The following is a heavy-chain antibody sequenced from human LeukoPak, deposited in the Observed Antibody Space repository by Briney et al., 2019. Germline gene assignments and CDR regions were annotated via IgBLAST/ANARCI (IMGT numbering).Heavy chain of an antibody. Sequence: ASVKVSCKASGYTFTSCDINWVRQATGQGLEWMGWMNPNSGNTGYAQKFQGRVTITRNTSISTAYMELSSLRSEDTAVYYCARGIRAAAGIEYMDVWGKGTTVTVSS. CDR3: ARGIRAAAGIEYMDV. CDR1: GYTFTSCD. D-gene: IGHD6-13*01. CDR2: MNPNSGNT. V-gene: IGHV1-8*03. J-gene: IGHJ6*03.